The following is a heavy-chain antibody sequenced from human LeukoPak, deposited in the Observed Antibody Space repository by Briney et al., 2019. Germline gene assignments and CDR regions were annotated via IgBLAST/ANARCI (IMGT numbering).Heavy chain of an antibody. CDR3: ARGRDYYGSGSYGVWLAV. Sequence: EASETLSLTCTVSGGSISSYYWSWIRQPPGKGLEWIGYIYYSGSTNYNPSLKSRVTLSVDTSKNQFSLKLSSVTAADTAVYYCARGRDYYGSGSYGVWLAVWGKGTTVTVSS. J-gene: IGHJ6*04. D-gene: IGHD3-10*01. V-gene: IGHV4-59*12. CDR2: IYYSGST. CDR1: GGSISSYY.